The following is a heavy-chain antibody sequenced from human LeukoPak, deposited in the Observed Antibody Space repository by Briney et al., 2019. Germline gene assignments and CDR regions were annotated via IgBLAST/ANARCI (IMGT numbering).Heavy chain of an antibody. CDR3: ARDGDPHYYDSSGYPGRAFDI. D-gene: IGHD3-22*01. V-gene: IGHV1-46*01. Sequence: ASVKVSCKASGYTFTSYYMRWVRQAPGQGLEWMGIINPSGGSTSYAQKFQGRVTMTRDTSTSTVYMELSSLRSEDTAVYYCARDGDPHYYDSSGYPGRAFDIWGQGTMVTVSS. J-gene: IGHJ3*02. CDR1: GYTFTSYY. CDR2: INPSGGST.